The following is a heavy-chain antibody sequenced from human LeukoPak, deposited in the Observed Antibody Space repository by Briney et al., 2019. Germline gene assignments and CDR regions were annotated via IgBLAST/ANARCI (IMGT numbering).Heavy chain of an antibody. CDR1: GFIFSNAW. J-gene: IGHJ4*02. D-gene: IGHD3-9*01. Sequence: GGSLRLSCAASGFIFSNAWMNWVRQAPGKGLEWVGRIKSKTDGGTTDYAATVKGRFIISRDDSKNTLYLQMNSLKTEDTALYYCTTVYLTGEGNDYWGQGTLVTVSS. CDR3: TTVYLTGEGNDY. V-gene: IGHV3-15*07. CDR2: IKSKTDGGTT.